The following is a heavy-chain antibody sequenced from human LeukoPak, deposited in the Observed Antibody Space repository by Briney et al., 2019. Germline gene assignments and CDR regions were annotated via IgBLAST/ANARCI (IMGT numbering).Heavy chain of an antibody. CDR2: VNHSGST. J-gene: IGHJ3*02. CDR3: AGGRRYCSGGSCFDDAFDI. D-gene: IGHD2-15*01. Sequence: SETLSLTCAVYGGSFSGYYWSWIRQPPGKGLEWIGEVNHSGSTNYNPSLKSRVTISVDTSNNHFSLKLSAVTAADTGASYAAGGRRYCSGGSCFDDAFDICGQGTMVTASS. CDR1: GGSFSGYY. V-gene: IGHV4-34*01.